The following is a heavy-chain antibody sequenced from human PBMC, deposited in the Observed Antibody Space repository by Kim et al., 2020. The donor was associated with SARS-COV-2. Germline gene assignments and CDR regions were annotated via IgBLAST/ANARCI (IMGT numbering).Heavy chain of an antibody. D-gene: IGHD3-16*01. J-gene: IGHJ4*02. CDR2: TL. Sequence: TLSYAESVKGRFTISRDTATDSLDLQMNSLRAEDTAVYYCARGRSYEPFDYWGQGTLVTVSS. V-gene: IGHV3-48*01. CDR3: ARGRSYEPFDY.